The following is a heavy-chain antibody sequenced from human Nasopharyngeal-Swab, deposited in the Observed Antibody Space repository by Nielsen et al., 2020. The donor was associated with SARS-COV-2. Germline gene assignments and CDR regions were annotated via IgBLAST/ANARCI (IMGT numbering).Heavy chain of an antibody. CDR2: ISYDGSNK. J-gene: IGHJ6*03. D-gene: IGHD3-3*01. CDR3: AKDGMYYDFWSGYSTVMEAYYYYYMDV. Sequence: WIRQPPGKGLEWVAVISYDGSNKYYADSVKGRFAISRDNSKNTLYLQMNSLRAEDTAAYYCAKDGMYYDFWSGYSTVMEAYYYYYMDVWGKGTTVTVSS. V-gene: IGHV3-30*18.